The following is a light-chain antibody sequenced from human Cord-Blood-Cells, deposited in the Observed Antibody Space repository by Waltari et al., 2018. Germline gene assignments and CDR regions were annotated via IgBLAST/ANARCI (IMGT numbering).Light chain of an antibody. CDR1: SSAVGSYTL. Sequence: QSALTQPAPVSGSPGQSITISSTGTSSAVGSYTLVPWYQQHPGKAPKPMIYEGSKRPSGVSNRFSGSKSGNTASLTISGLQAEDEADYYCCSYAGSNTVVFGGGTKLTVL. CDR3: CSYAGSNTVV. V-gene: IGLV2-23*01. CDR2: EGS. J-gene: IGLJ2*01.